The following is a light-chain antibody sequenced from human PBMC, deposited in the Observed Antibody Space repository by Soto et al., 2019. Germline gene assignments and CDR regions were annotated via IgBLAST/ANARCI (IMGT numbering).Light chain of an antibody. CDR2: DAS. V-gene: IGKV1-5*01. J-gene: IGKJ5*01. Sequence: DIQMTQSPSTLSTSVGERVSITCRASQSISRLLAWYQQKPGKAPKLLIYDASSLESGVPSRFSGSGSGTEFTLTISSLQPEDFATYYCQQLNSYPITFGQGTRLEIK. CDR1: QSISRL. CDR3: QQLNSYPIT.